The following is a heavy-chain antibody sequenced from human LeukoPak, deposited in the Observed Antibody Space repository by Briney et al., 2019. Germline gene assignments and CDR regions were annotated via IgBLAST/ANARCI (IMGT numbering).Heavy chain of an antibody. CDR3: ARGSAMVNDY. CDR1: GFTFSSYS. CDR2: ISSSSSYI. Sequence: PGGSLRLSCAASGFTFSSYSMNWVRQAPGKGLEWVSSISSSSSYIYYADSVKGRFTFSKDNAKNSLYLQMNSLRAEDTAVYYCARGSAMVNDYWGQGTLVTVSS. J-gene: IGHJ4*02. V-gene: IGHV3-21*01. D-gene: IGHD4/OR15-4a*01.